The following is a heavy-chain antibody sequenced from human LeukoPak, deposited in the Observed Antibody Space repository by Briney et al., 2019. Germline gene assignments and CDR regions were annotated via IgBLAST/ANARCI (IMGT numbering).Heavy chain of an antibody. J-gene: IGHJ4*02. CDR3: ARDLINYEFWSGLFDY. Sequence: GGSLRLSCAASGFTVSSNYMSWVRQAPGKGLVWVSRINSDGYSTTYADSVKGRFTISRDNAKNTLYLQMNSLRAEDTAVYYCARDLINYEFWSGLFDYWGQGTLVTVSS. CDR1: GFTVSSNY. V-gene: IGHV3-74*01. D-gene: IGHD3-3*01. CDR2: INSDGYST.